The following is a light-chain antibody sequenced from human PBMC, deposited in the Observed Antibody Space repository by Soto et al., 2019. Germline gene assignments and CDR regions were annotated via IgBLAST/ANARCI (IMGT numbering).Light chain of an antibody. V-gene: IGKV1-5*03. CDR1: QSIRSW. Sequence: DIQMTQSPSTLSASVGDRVTITCRASQSIRSWLAWYQQKPGKAPNLLIYKASSLESGVPSRFSGSGSGTEFTLTISSREPDDFATYYCQQYNSYPLTVGGGTKVDIK. CDR2: KAS. CDR3: QQYNSYPLT. J-gene: IGKJ4*01.